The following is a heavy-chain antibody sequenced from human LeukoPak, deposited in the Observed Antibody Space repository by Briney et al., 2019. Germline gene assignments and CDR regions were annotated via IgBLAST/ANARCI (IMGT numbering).Heavy chain of an antibody. V-gene: IGHV4-30-4*01. J-gene: IGHJ5*02. D-gene: IGHD2-15*01. CDR1: GASISSGDYY. Sequence: SQTLSLTCTVSGASISSGDYYWSWIRQPPGKGLEWIGYISYSGSAYYNPSLKSRVTISVDTSENQFSLRLSSVAAADTAVYYCARVVVVAASNWFDPWGQGTLVTVSS. CDR3: ARVVVVAASNWFDP. CDR2: ISYSGSA.